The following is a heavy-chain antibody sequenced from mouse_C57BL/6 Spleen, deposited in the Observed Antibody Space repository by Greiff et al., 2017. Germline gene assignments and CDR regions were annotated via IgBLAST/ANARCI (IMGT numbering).Heavy chain of an antibody. CDR1: GYAFSSSW. Sequence: QVQLQQSGPELVKPGASVKISCKASGYAFSSSWMNWVKQRPGKGLEWIGRIYPGDGDTNYNGKFKGKATLTADKSSSTAYMQLSSLTSEDSAVYFCARGPSYYRGYFDVWGTGTTVTVSS. V-gene: IGHV1-82*01. CDR2: IYPGDGDT. CDR3: ARGPSYYRGYFDV. D-gene: IGHD2-12*01. J-gene: IGHJ1*03.